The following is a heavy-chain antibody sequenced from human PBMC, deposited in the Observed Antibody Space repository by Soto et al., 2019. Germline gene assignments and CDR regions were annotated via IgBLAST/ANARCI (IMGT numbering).Heavy chain of an antibody. V-gene: IGHV1-46*01. CDR3: ARDHANNYNDSSGYYEDY. CDR1: GYTFTSYY. J-gene: IGHJ4*02. Sequence: ASVKVSCKASGYTFTSYYMHWVRQAPGQGLEWMGIINPSGGSTSYAQKFQGRVTMTRDTSTSTVYMELSSLRSEDTAVYYCARDHANNYNDSSGYYEDYWGQGTLVTVSS. CDR2: INPSGGST. D-gene: IGHD3-22*01.